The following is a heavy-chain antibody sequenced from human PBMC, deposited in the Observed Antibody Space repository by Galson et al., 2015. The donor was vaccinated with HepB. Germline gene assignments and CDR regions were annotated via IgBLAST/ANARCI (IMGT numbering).Heavy chain of an antibody. V-gene: IGHV3-21*01. CDR2: ISSSSSYI. CDR3: ARATALVPATAAVPFDY. D-gene: IGHD2-2*01. Sequence: SLRLSCAASGFTYSIYWMSWVRQAPGKGLEWVSSISSSSSYIYYADSVKGRFTISRDNAKNSLYLQMNSLRAEDTAVYYCARATALVPATAAVPFDYWGQGTLVTVSS. J-gene: IGHJ4*02. CDR1: GFTYSIYW.